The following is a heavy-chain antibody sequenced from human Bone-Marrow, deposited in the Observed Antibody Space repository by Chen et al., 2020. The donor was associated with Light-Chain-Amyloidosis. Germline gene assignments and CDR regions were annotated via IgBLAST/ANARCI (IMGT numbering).Heavy chain of an antibody. D-gene: IGHD2-15*01. V-gene: IGHV1-3*04. CDR3: ARVQYCTGGTCYSDALDI. CDR1: GDTLTQYT. Sequence: QVQFVQSGAEVEKPGASVKISCKASGDTLTQYTIHWVRQAPGQSLEWMGWINTANTNTEYSQKFQGRVTMTRDTSANTAYMELSSLRSEDTAVYYCARVQYCTGGTCYSDALDIWGQGTMVTVSS. J-gene: IGHJ3*02. CDR2: INTANTNT.